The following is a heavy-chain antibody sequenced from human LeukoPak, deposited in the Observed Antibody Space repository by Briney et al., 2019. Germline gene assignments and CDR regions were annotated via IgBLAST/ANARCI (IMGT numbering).Heavy chain of an antibody. J-gene: IGHJ4*02. CDR1: GGTFSSYA. CDR2: IIPIFGTA. D-gene: IGHD2-21*02. V-gene: IGHV1-69*05. CDR3: ARGPDFYYFAY. Sequence: SVKVSCKASGGTFSSYAISWVRQAPGAGLEWMGGIIPIFGTANYAQKFQGRVTITTDESTSTASMELSSLRSEDTAVYYCARGPDFYYFAYWGQGTLVTVSS.